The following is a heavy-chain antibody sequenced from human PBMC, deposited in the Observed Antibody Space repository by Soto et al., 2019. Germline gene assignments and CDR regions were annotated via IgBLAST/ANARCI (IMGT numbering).Heavy chain of an antibody. V-gene: IGHV3-48*01. CDR3: ARDHYGDSTFDY. D-gene: IGHD4-17*01. Sequence: EVPLVESGGGLVQTGGSLRLSCAASGFTLSSYSMNWVRQAPGKGLEWVSHITSSSTTTYYADSVKGRFTISRDNAKNSLYLQMNSLRAEDTAVYYCARDHYGDSTFDYWGQGTLVTVSS. J-gene: IGHJ4*02. CDR1: GFTLSSYS. CDR2: ITSSSTTT.